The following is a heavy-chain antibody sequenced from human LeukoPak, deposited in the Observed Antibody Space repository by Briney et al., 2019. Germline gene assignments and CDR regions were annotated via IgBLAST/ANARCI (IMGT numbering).Heavy chain of an antibody. Sequence: PGGSLRLSCAASGFTFSSYWMNWVRQPPGKGLEWIGIIYYSGSTNYNPSLKSRVTISVDRSKDQFSLKLSSVTAADTAVYYCARHSSQRWDLDYWGQGTLVTVSS. CDR1: GFTFSSYW. V-gene: IGHV4-39*01. J-gene: IGHJ4*02. CDR2: IYYSGST. D-gene: IGHD1-26*01. CDR3: ARHSSQRWDLDY.